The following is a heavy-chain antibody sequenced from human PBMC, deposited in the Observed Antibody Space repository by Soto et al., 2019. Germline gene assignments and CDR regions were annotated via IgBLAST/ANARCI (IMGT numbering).Heavy chain of an antibody. CDR1: GFTFSSYS. CDR3: ARDNNAFWSGYFPLPTERDNWYFDL. CDR2: ISSSSSYI. J-gene: IGHJ2*01. Sequence: EVQLVESGGGLVKPGGSLRLSCAASGFTFSSYSMNWVRQAPGKGLEWVSSISSSSSYIYYADSVKGRFTISRDNAKNSLYLQMNRLRAADTAVYYCARDNNAFWSGYFPLPTERDNWYFDLWGRGTLVTVSS. D-gene: IGHD3-3*01. V-gene: IGHV3-21*01.